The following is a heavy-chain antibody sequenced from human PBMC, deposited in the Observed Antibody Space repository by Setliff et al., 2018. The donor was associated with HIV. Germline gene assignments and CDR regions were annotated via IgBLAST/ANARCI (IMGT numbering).Heavy chain of an antibody. D-gene: IGHD5-18*01. CDR1: GFTFSSYG. V-gene: IGHV3-33*06. Sequence: SGGSLRLSCAASGFTFSSYGMHWVRQAPGKGLEWVAVIWSDGSNKYYADSVKGRFTISRDNSKNTLYLQMNSLRAEDTAVYYCAKESPRAGYSVFDYWGQGTLVTVSS. CDR3: AKESPRAGYSVFDY. J-gene: IGHJ4*02. CDR2: IWSDGSNK.